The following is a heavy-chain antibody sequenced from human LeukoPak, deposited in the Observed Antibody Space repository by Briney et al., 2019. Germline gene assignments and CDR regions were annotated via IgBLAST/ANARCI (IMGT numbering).Heavy chain of an antibody. J-gene: IGHJ4*02. CDR1: GYTFTSYG. V-gene: IGHV1-46*01. CDR2: IYPRDGST. Sequence: GASVNVSCKASGYTFTSYGISWVRQAPGQGLEWMGMIYPRDGSTSYAQNFQGRVTVTRDTSTTTVHMELRGLRSEDTAVYYCARDQEGFDYWGQGTVVTVSS. CDR3: ARDQEGFDY.